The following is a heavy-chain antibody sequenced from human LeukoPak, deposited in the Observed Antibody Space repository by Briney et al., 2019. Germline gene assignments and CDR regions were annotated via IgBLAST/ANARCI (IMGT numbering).Heavy chain of an antibody. CDR2: IIPIFGTA. Sequence: GASVKVSCKASGGTFSSYAISWVRQAPGQGLEWMGGIIPIFGTANYAQKFQGRVTITADESTSTAYMELSSLRSEDTAVYYCARWSGGYSGLDYWGQGTLVTVSS. V-gene: IGHV1-69*13. J-gene: IGHJ4*02. CDR1: GGTFSSYA. D-gene: IGHD3-3*01. CDR3: ARWSGGYSGLDY.